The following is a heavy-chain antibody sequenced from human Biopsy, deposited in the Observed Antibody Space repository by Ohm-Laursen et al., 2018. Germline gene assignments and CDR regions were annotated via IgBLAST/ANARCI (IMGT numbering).Heavy chain of an antibody. Sequence: SLRLSCAASGFNFSAYGMHWVRQAPDRGLEWVTLTWDDGSHQYYADSVKGRFTISRDNSKNSLYLHINTLRVEDTAVYYCVTDRLDDITKVRGIMTDWGQGTLVIVSS. CDR1: GFNFSAYG. J-gene: IGHJ4*02. D-gene: IGHD3-10*01. CDR3: VTDRLDDITKVRGIMTD. CDR2: TWDDGSHQ. V-gene: IGHV3-33*01.